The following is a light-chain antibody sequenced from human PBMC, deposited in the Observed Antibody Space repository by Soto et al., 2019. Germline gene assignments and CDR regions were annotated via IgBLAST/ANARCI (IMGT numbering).Light chain of an antibody. CDR2: GAY. Sequence: DIQMTQSPSSLSASVGDRVTITCRASQVIGNYLAWYQQKQGKVPKLLIYGAYTLQSGVPSRFSGSGSGTDLTITISSLQPEDCAIYYCQKYKSGLITFGQGTRLEIK. CDR1: QVIGNY. J-gene: IGKJ5*01. CDR3: QKYKSGLIT. V-gene: IGKV1-27*01.